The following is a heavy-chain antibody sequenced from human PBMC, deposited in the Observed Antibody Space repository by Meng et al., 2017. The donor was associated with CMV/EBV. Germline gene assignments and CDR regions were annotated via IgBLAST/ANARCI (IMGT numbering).Heavy chain of an antibody. V-gene: IGHV3-21*01. D-gene: IGHD1-7*01. J-gene: IGHJ5*02. Sequence: GESLKISCAASGFTFSSYSMNRVRQAPGKGLEWVSSISSSSSYIYYADSVKGRFTISRDNAKNSLYLQMNSLRAEDTAVYYCARDLELRPWFDPWGQGTLVTVSS. CDR3: ARDLELRPWFDP. CDR2: ISSSSSYI. CDR1: GFTFSSYS.